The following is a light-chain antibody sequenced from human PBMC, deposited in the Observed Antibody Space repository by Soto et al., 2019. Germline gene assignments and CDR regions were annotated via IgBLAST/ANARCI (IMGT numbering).Light chain of an antibody. CDR2: SGA. CDR3: QRYGSSRT. V-gene: IGKV3-20*01. Sequence: EFVLTQSPGTLSLSPGERATLSCRASQSVSSSYLAWYQQKPGQAPRLLIHSGASRATGIPDRFSASGSGTDFTLTISSLEPEDFAVYYCQRYGSSRTFGQGTKVEIK. J-gene: IGKJ1*01. CDR1: QSVSSSY.